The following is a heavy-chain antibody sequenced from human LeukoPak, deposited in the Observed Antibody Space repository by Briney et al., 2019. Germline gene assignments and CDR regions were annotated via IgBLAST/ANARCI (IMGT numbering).Heavy chain of an antibody. Sequence: PGGTLRLSCAASGFTFSSYGMSWVRQAPGKGLEWISYISSSGLTIHYADSVKGRFTISRDSARNSLYLQLNSLRVEGTAVYYCARVGDDYNEYVDYWGQGTLVTVSS. J-gene: IGHJ4*02. CDR3: ARVGDDYNEYVDY. V-gene: IGHV3-48*04. CDR2: ISSSGLTI. CDR1: GFTFSSYG. D-gene: IGHD5-24*01.